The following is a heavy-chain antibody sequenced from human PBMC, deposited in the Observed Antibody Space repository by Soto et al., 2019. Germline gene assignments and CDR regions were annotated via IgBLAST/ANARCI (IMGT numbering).Heavy chain of an antibody. D-gene: IGHD2-2*01. Sequence: GGSLRLSCAASGFTFSSYAMSWVRQAPGKGLEWVSAISGSGGSTYYADSVKGRFTISRDNSKNTLYLQMNSLRAEDTAVYYCAKAYVLGYCSSTSCYLASDPWGQGTLVTVSS. CDR1: GFTFSSYA. CDR3: AKAYVLGYCSSTSCYLASDP. V-gene: IGHV3-23*01. CDR2: ISGSGGST. J-gene: IGHJ5*02.